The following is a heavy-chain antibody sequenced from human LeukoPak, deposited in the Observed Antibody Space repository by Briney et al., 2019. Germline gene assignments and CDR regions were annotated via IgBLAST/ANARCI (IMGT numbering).Heavy chain of an antibody. J-gene: IGHJ4*02. CDR2: SYFSGSS. CDR3: ASQRGYNYGYVDY. V-gene: IGHV4-39*01. CDR1: SSYV. Sequence: SSYVVSWVRQPPGKGLEWIGSSYFSGSSYYNPSLKSRVTIFVDTSKNQFSLKLSSVTAADTAVYYCASQRGYNYGYVDYWGQGTLVTVSS. D-gene: IGHD5-18*01.